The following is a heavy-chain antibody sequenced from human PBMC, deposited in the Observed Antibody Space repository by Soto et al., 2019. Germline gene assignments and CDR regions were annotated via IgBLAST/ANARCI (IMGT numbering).Heavy chain of an antibody. CDR3: AREYGYNQSDFGY. Sequence: ASVKVSCKASGYTFTGYYMHWVRQAPGQGLEWTGWINPNSGGTNYAQKFQGWVTMTRDTSISTAYMELSRLRSDDTAVYYCAREYGYNQSDFGYWGQGTLVTVSS. J-gene: IGHJ4*02. CDR1: GYTFTGYY. D-gene: IGHD5-12*01. V-gene: IGHV1-2*04. CDR2: INPNSGGT.